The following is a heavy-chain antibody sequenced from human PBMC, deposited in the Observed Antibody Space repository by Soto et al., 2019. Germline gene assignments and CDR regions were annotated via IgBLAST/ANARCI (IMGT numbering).Heavy chain of an antibody. CDR2: ISGSGGST. Sequence: PGGSLRLSCVVSGRTFRSYAMSWVHQAPGKGLEWVSGISGSGGSTYYADSVKGRFTISRDNSKNTLYLQMNSLRAEDTAVYYCAKGLTTVDPDYWGQGTLVTVSS. D-gene: IGHD4-17*01. J-gene: IGHJ4*02. V-gene: IGHV3-23*01. CDR3: AKGLTTVDPDY. CDR1: GRTFRSYA.